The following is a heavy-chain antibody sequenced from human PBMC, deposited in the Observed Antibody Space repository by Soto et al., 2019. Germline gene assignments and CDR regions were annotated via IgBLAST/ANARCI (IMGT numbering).Heavy chain of an antibody. D-gene: IGHD6-6*01. Sequence: ASVKVSCKAPGYSFNAFHMHWVRQAPGLGLEWMGIISPNIGHANIAQRFQGRVALTWDTSTSTVYMELSGLRSGDTAVYYCARAPYSSSSFFCDYWEQGTPGTVSS. CDR2: ISPNIGHA. CDR1: GYSFNAFH. CDR3: ARAPYSSSSFFCDY. J-gene: IGHJ4*02. V-gene: IGHV1-46*02.